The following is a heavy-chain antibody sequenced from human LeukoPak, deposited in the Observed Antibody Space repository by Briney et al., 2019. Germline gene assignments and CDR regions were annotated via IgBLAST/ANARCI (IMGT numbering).Heavy chain of an antibody. CDR1: GGSISSSSYY. CDR2: IYYSGST. J-gene: IGHJ4*02. D-gene: IGHD3-3*01. CDR3: ARGNHWSGYQDY. V-gene: IGHV4-39*07. Sequence: SETLSLTCTVSGGSISSSSYYWDWIRQPPGKGLEWIGSIYYSGSTYYNPSLKSRVTISLDPSKNQFSLNLSSVTAADTAVYYCARGNHWSGYQDYWGQGTLVTVSS.